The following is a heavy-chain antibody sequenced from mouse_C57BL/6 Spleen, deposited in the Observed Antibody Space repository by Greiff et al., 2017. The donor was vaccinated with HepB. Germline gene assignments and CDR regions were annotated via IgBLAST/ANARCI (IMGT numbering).Heavy chain of an antibody. D-gene: IGHD1-1*01. J-gene: IGHJ2*01. CDR3: ARARKDYYGRLYYFDD. Sequence: VQLQQSGAELVKPGASVKLSCKASGYTFTSYWMQWVKQRPGQGLEWIGEIDPSDSYTNYNQKFKGKATLTVDTSSSTAYMQLSSLTSEDSAVYYWARARKDYYGRLYYFDDWGQGTTLTVSS. CDR1: GYTFTSYW. V-gene: IGHV1-50*01. CDR2: IDPSDSYT.